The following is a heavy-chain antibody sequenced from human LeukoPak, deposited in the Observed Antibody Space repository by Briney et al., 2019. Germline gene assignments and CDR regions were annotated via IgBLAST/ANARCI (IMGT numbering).Heavy chain of an antibody. Sequence: GGSLRLSCAASGFTFSSYGMSWVRQAPGKGLEWVSAISGSGGSTYYADSVKGRFTISRDNSKNTLYLQMNSLRAEDTAVYYCANVPYCSSTSCYPFDYWGQGTLVTVSS. CDR3: ANVPYCSSTSCYPFDY. CDR1: GFTFSSYG. CDR2: ISGSGGST. D-gene: IGHD2-2*01. J-gene: IGHJ4*02. V-gene: IGHV3-23*01.